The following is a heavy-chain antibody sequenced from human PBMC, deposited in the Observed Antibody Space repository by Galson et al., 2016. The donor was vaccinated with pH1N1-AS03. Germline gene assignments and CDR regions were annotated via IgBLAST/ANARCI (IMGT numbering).Heavy chain of an antibody. J-gene: IGHJ1*01. CDR1: GSIFSQFQ. CDR2: YGGSDEKT. V-gene: IGHV3-23*01. Sequence: SLRLSCAGSGSIFSQFQMSWVRQAPGKGLEWVSTYGGSDEKTYYADSVKGRFTISKDSSKNTLYLQMNTLRAEETAIYYCAKESDCGSPSCYPGGSFQHWGQGTLLTVSS. D-gene: IGHD2-2*01. CDR3: AKESDCGSPSCYPGGSFQH.